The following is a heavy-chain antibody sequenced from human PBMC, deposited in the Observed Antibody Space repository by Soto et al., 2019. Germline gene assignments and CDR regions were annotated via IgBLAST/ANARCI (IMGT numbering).Heavy chain of an antibody. CDR2: INHSGST. CDR1: GGSFSGYY. V-gene: IGHV4-34*01. Sequence: SETLSLTCAVYGGSFSGYYWSWIRQPPGKGLEWIGEINHSGSTNYNPSLKSRVTISVDTSKNQFSLKLSSVTAADTAVYYCARGRGGYFGYYYYMDVWGTGTTVTVSS. D-gene: IGHD5-12*01. CDR3: ARGRGGYFGYYYYMDV. J-gene: IGHJ6*03.